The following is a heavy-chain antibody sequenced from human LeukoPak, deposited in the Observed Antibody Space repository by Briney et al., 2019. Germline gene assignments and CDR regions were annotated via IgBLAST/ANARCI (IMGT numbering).Heavy chain of an antibody. J-gene: IGHJ6*03. Sequence: ASVKVSCKASGYTSTSYDINWVRQATGQGLEWMGWMNPNSGNTGYAQKFQGRVTMTRNTSISTAYMELSSLRSEDTAVYYCARGTVTRFLNYYYYYYMDVWGKGTTVTVSS. CDR1: GYTSTSYD. CDR3: ARGTVTRFLNYYYYYYMDV. V-gene: IGHV1-8*01. D-gene: IGHD4-11*01. CDR2: MNPNSGNT.